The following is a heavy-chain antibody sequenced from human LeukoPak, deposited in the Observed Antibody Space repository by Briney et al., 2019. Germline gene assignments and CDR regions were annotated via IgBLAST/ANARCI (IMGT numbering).Heavy chain of an antibody. V-gene: IGHV3-21*01. CDR3: ARWGLDCTNGVCYRYFDY. D-gene: IGHD2-8*01. CDR1: GFAFSSYS. CDR2: ISSSSSYI. Sequence: GGSLRLSCAASGFAFSSYSMNWVRQAPGKGLEWVSSISSSSSYIYYADSVKGRFTISRDNAKSSLYLQMNSLRAEDTAVYYCARWGLDCTNGVCYRYFDYWGQGTLVTVSS. J-gene: IGHJ4*02.